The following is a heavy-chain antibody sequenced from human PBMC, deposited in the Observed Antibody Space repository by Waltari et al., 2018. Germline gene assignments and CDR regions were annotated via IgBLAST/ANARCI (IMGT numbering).Heavy chain of an antibody. V-gene: IGHV4-4*02. D-gene: IGHD2-15*01. J-gene: IGHJ4*02. CDR2: IHPIGRT. CDR3: ARDRGRGLYLDS. Sequence: QLQLQESGPGLVKPSGTLSLTRTVSGDSVSSPYLWNWVRQSPRRGLEWSGQIHPIGRTNYNPSLESRVTVSIDMSNNQFSLKLTAATAADTAVYYCARDRGRGLYLDSWGQGTLVTVSP. CDR1: GDSVSSPYL.